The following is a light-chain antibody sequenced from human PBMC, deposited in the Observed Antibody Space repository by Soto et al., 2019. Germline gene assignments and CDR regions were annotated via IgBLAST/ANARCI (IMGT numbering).Light chain of an antibody. CDR1: SGHSSYI. Sequence: QSVLTQSSSASASLGSSVTLTCTLSSGHSSYIIAWHQLQPGKAPRYLMKLEGSGSYNKGSGVPDRFSGSSSGADRYLTISNLQSEDEADYYCETWDSNTHKGFGGGTKLTVL. V-gene: IGLV4-60*03. J-gene: IGLJ3*02. CDR2: LEGSGSY. CDR3: ETWDSNTHKG.